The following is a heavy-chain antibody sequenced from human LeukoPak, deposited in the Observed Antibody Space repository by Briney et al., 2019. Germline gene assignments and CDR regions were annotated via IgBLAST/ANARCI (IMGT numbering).Heavy chain of an antibody. D-gene: IGHD3-16*01. J-gene: IGHJ4*01. CDR3: ARAVDVADY. CDR2: IKEDESAK. V-gene: IGHV3-7*01. CDR1: GFIYTDHR. Sequence: GGSLRLSCVASGFIYTDHRMSWVRRAPGKGLDWVANIKEDESAKFYADCVRGRFTISRDNAKNSEYLEMNNLRVEDTAVYYCARAVDVADYCGRRTLVTVSS.